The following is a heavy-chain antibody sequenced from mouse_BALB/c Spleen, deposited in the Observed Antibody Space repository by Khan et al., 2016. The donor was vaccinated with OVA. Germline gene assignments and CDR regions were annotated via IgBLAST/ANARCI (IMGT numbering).Heavy chain of an antibody. V-gene: IGHV7-3*02. J-gene: IGHJ4*01. CDR2: IRDKANGYTP. Sequence: EVELVESGGGLVQPGGSLRLSCATSGFTFTDYYMTWVRQPPGKALEWLGFIRDKANGYTPEYSASVRGRFTISRDNSQSILYIQMNSLRAEDSATYYCARECEFYAMDYWGQGTSVTVSS. CDR3: ARECEFYAMDY. CDR1: GFTFTDYY.